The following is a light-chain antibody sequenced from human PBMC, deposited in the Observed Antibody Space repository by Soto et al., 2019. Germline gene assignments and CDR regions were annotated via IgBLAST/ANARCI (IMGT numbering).Light chain of an antibody. CDR3: SSYAGSSNV. CDR1: SRDVGGYNY. CDR2: EVN. Sequence: QSALTQPPSASGSPGPSVAISCTGTSRDVGGYNYVSWYQQHPGKAPKLMIYEVNKRPSGVPDRFSGSKSGNTASLTVSGLQAEDEADYYCSSYAGSSNVFGTGTKVTVL. J-gene: IGLJ1*01. V-gene: IGLV2-8*01.